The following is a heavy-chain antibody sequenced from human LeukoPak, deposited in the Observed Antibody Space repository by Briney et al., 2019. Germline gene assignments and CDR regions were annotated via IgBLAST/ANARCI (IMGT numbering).Heavy chain of an antibody. D-gene: IGHD3-9*01. CDR3: ARGSTLYYDILTGYYTPGPFDI. Sequence: PSETLSLTCTVSGGSVSSAGYHWSWIRQPPGKGLEFVGYIHYRGSTNNNPSIKSRVTISVDPSKNQFSLKLSSVTAADTAVYYCARGSTLYYDILTGYYTPGPFDIWGQGTMFTVSS. CDR2: IHYRGST. V-gene: IGHV4-61*08. CDR1: GGSVSSAGYH. J-gene: IGHJ3*02.